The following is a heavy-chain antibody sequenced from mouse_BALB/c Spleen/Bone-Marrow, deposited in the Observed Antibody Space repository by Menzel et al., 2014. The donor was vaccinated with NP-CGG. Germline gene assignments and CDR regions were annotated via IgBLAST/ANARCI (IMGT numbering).Heavy chain of an antibody. CDR1: GFSLTSYG. J-gene: IGHJ3*01. CDR3: ARDRGLGRFAY. CDR2: IWAGGST. D-gene: IGHD4-1*01. Sequence: AKLMESGPGLAAPSQSLSITCTVSGFSLTSYGVHWVRQPPGKGLEWLGVIWAGGSTNYNSALMSRLSISKDNSKSQVFLKMNSLQTDDTAMYYCARDRGLGRFAYWGQGTLVTVSA. V-gene: IGHV2-9*02.